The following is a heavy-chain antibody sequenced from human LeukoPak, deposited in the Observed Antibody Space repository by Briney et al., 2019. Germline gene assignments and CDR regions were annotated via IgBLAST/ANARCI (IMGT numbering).Heavy chain of an antibody. CDR1: GYTFTGYY. CDR3: ARDPSWGPSSPTDY. Sequence: ASVKVSCKASGYTFTGYYMHWVRQAPGQGLEWMGWINPNSGGTNYAQKFQGRVTMTRDTSISTAYMELSRLRSDDTAVYYCARDPSWGPSSPTDYWGQGTLVTVSS. V-gene: IGHV1-2*02. J-gene: IGHJ4*02. CDR2: INPNSGGT. D-gene: IGHD3-16*01.